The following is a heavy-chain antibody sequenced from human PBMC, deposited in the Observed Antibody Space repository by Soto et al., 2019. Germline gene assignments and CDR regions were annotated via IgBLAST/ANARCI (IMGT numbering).Heavy chain of an antibody. CDR2: INPNSGGT. V-gene: IGHV1-2*02. CDR3: ARLSPYYDSSGSLDY. D-gene: IGHD3-22*01. J-gene: IGHJ4*02. Sequence: ASVKVSCKASGSTFRGYYMHLLLQAPVQGLEWMGWINPNSGGTNYAQKFQGRVTMTRDTSISTAYMELSRLRSDDTAVYYCARLSPYYDSSGSLDYWGQGTLVTVSS. CDR1: GSTFRGYY.